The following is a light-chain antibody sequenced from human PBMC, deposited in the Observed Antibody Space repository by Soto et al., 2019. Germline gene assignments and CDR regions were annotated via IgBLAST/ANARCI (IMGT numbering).Light chain of an antibody. CDR1: QSIGTW. CDR3: QQSRT. V-gene: IGKV1-5*03. Sequence: DIQVVQSPSTLSASIGDRVTITCRASQSIGTWLAWYQQKPGKGPRLLIYKASTLQSGVPSRFTGSASGTECTLTVSSLQPDDFATYYCQQSRTFGQGTTVEI. CDR2: KAS. J-gene: IGKJ1*01.